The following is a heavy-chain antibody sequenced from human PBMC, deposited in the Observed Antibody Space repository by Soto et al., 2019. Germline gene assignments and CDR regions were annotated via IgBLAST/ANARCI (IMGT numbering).Heavy chain of an antibody. CDR1: GFTFDDYA. J-gene: IGHJ4*02. CDR3: AKDLALDY. CDR2: ISWNSGSI. V-gene: IGHV3-9*01. Sequence: LRLSCAASGFTFDDYAMHWVRQAPGKGLEWVSGISWNSGSIGYADSVKGRFTISRDNAKNSLYLQMNSLRAEDTALYYCAKDLALDYWGQGTLVTVSS.